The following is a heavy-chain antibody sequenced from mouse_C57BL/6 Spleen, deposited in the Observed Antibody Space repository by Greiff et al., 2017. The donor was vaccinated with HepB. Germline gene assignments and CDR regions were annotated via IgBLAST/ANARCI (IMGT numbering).Heavy chain of an antibody. J-gene: IGHJ3*01. CDR3: ASGGNYQAWFAY. Sequence: VKLMESGAELVRPGTSVKVSCKASGYAFTNYLIEWVKQRPGQGLEWIGVINPGSGGTNYNEKFKGKATLTADKSSSTAYMQLSSLTSEDSAVYFCASGGNYQAWFAYWGQGTLVAVSA. D-gene: IGHD2-1*01. V-gene: IGHV1-54*01. CDR1: GYAFTNYL. CDR2: INPGSGGT.